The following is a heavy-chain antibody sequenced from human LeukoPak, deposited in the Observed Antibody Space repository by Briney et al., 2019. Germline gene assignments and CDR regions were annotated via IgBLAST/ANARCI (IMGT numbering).Heavy chain of an antibody. D-gene: IGHD6-13*01. CDR1: GFTFSSYA. Sequence: GGSLRLSCAASGFTFSSYAMSWARQAPGKGLEWVSAISGSGGSTYYADSVKGRFTISRDNSKNTLYLQMNSPRAEDTAVYYCAKVDGIAAAGRYFDYRGQGTLVTVSS. CDR3: AKVDGIAAAGRYFDY. V-gene: IGHV3-23*01. J-gene: IGHJ4*02. CDR2: ISGSGGST.